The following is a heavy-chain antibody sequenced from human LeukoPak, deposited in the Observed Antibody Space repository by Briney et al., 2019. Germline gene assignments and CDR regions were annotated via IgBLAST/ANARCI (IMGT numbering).Heavy chain of an antibody. D-gene: IGHD3-22*01. V-gene: IGHV4-34*01. CDR3: ARARSYDSSGYHYYYYMDV. Sequence: SETLSLTCAVYGGSFSGYYGSWIRQPPGKGLEWIGEINHSGSTNYNPSLKSRVTISVDTSKNQFSLKLSSVTAADTAVYYCARARSYDSSGYHYYYYMDVWGKGTTVTVSS. CDR2: INHSGST. CDR1: GGSFSGYY. J-gene: IGHJ6*03.